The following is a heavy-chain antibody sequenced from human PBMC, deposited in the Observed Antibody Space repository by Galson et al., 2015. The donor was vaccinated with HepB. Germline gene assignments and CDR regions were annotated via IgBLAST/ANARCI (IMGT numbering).Heavy chain of an antibody. Sequence: SLTCTVSGGSVSSGSYYWSWIRQPPGKGLEWIGYIYYSGSTNYNPSLKSRVTISVDTSKNQFSLKLSSVTAADTAVYYCARAPELGVYAFDIWGQGTMVTVSS. CDR2: IYYSGST. D-gene: IGHD7-27*01. J-gene: IGHJ3*02. CDR1: GGSVSSGSYY. V-gene: IGHV4-61*01. CDR3: ARAPELGVYAFDI.